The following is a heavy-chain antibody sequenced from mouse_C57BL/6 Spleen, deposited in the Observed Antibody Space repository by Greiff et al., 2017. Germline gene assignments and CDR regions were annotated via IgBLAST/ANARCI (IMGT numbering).Heavy chain of an antibody. J-gene: IGHJ2*01. V-gene: IGHV14-4*01. D-gene: IGHD1-1*01. CDR1: GFNIKDDY. CDR3: TFYGSSRRFDY. Sequence: VQLQQSGAELVRPGASVKLSCTASGFNIKDDYMNWVKQRPEQGLEWIGGIDPSNGDTAYASKFQGKATITADTSSSTAYLQLNSLTSEDTAVYSCTFYGSSRRFDYWGQGTTLTVSS. CDR2: IDPSNGDT.